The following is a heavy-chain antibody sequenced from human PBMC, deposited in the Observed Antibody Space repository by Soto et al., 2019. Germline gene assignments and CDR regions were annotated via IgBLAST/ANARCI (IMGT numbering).Heavy chain of an antibody. CDR1: GFTFSSYA. D-gene: IGHD6-19*01. CDR3: AKEIAVAGKGNWFDP. J-gene: IGHJ5*02. CDR2: ISGSGGNT. V-gene: IGHV3-23*01. Sequence: GGSLRLSCAASGFTFSSYAMSWVRQAPGKGLEWVSAISGSGGNTYYADSVKGRFTISRDNSKNTLYLQMNSLRAEDTAVYYCAKEIAVAGKGNWFDPWGQGTLVTVSS.